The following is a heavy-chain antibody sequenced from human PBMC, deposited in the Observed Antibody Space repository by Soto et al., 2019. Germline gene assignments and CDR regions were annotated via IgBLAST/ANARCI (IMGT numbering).Heavy chain of an antibody. CDR1: GFALSNYW. V-gene: IGHV3-74*01. J-gene: IGHJ4*02. CDR3: ARDRQQLAFDS. Sequence: GGSLRLSCAASGFALSNYWMQWVRQAPGKGLVWVSCINSDGSRTTYADSVKGQFTISRDNSKNTLYLQMNSLRAEDTAVYYCARDRQQLAFDSWGQGTLVTVSS. CDR2: INSDGSRT. D-gene: IGHD6-13*01.